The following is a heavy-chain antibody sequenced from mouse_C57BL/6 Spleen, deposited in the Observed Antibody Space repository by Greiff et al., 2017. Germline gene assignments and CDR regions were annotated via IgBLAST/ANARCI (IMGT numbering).Heavy chain of an antibody. V-gene: IGHV3-6*01. CDR1: GYSITSGYY. J-gene: IGHJ2*01. D-gene: IGHD1-1*02. CDR3: AYCAKYYCGFDY. Sequence: EVQLQESGPGLVKPSQSLSLTCSVTGYSITSGYYSNWIRQFPGNQLEWMGYLSDGGSNNYNQSLKNQISLTLYTSKNPFFLKLNSVPTEDTATYDVAYCAKYYCGFDYWGQGTTLTVSS. CDR2: LSDGGSN.